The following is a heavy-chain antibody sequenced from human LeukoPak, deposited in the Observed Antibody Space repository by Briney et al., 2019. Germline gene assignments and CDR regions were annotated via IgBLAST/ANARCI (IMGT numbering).Heavy chain of an antibody. CDR2: ISGSGGST. D-gene: IGHD2-2*01. J-gene: IGHJ6*02. Sequence: GGSLRLSCAASGFTFSSYAMSWVRQAPGKGLEWVSAISGSGGSTYYADSVKGRFTISRDNSKNTLYLQMNSLRAEDTAVYYCARLQGIVVVPAAMREGYGMDVWGQGTTVTVSS. CDR3: ARLQGIVVVPAAMREGYGMDV. CDR1: GFTFSSYA. V-gene: IGHV3-23*01.